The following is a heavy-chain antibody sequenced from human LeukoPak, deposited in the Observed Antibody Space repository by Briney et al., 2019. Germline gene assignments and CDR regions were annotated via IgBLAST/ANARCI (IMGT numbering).Heavy chain of an antibody. D-gene: IGHD2-15*01. V-gene: IGHV3-30*02. J-gene: IGHJ4*02. CDR3: ARRLDTLIPMYY. CDR1: GFTFSTYA. CDR2: IRYDGSNK. Sequence: GGSLRLSCAASGFTFSTYAMNWVRQAPGKGLEWVTFIRYDGSNKYYADSVKGRFTISRDNSKNTLYLQMNSLRAEDTAVYYCARRLDTLIPMYYWGQGTLVTVSS.